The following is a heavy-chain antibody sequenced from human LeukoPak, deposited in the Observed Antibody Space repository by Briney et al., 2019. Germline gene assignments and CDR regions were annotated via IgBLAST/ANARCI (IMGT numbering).Heavy chain of an antibody. V-gene: IGHV4-59*01. CDR2: ICYSGTT. D-gene: IGHD7-27*01. Sequence: RTSETLSLTCTVSGGSISSYYWSWIRQPPGKGLEWIGYICYSGTTNYNPSLKSRVTISVDTSKNQFSLKLSSVTAADTAVYYCAREGWGYYFDFWGQGTLVTVSS. J-gene: IGHJ4*02. CDR1: GGSISSYY. CDR3: AREGWGYYFDF.